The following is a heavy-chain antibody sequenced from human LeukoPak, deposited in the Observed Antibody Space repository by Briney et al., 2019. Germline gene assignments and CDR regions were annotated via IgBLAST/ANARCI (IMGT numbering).Heavy chain of an antibody. J-gene: IGHJ4*02. Sequence: SQTLSLTCAVSGGSISSGGYSWSWIRQPPGKGLEWIGYIYHSGSTYYNPSLKSRVTISVDRSKNQFSLKLSSVTAADTAVYYCAGGLRSGSSYGQPPPYYFDYWGQGPLVTVS. CDR1: GGSISSGGYS. CDR2: IYHSGST. D-gene: IGHD5-18*01. CDR3: AGGLRSGSSYGQPPPYYFDY. V-gene: IGHV4-30-2*01.